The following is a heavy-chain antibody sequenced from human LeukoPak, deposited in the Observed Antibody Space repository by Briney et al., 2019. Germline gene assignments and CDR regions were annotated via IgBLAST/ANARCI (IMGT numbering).Heavy chain of an antibody. CDR2: IRYDGTNK. Sequence: GGSLRLSCAASGFTFSGYGMHWVRQAPGKGLEWVAFIRYDGTNKYYADSVRGRFTISRDNSKNTLYLQMNSLRPEDTAVYYCAKGPQYHFDYWGQGTLVTVSS. CDR3: AKGPQYHFDY. D-gene: IGHD2-2*01. V-gene: IGHV3-30*02. J-gene: IGHJ4*02. CDR1: GFTFSGYG.